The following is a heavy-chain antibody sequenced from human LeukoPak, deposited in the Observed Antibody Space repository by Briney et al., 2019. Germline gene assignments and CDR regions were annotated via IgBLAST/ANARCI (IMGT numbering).Heavy chain of an antibody. CDR1: GGSISSSSYY. CDR3: ARHWVEEQRLGSYLGLYYFDY. J-gene: IGHJ4*02. D-gene: IGHD6-25*01. Sequence: SETLSLPFTVSGGSISSSSYYWGWIRPPPGKGLEWIGSIYYSGSTYYNPSLKSRVTISVDTSKNQFSLKLSSVTAADTAVYYCARHWVEEQRLGSYLGLYYFDYWGQGTLVTVSS. CDR2: IYYSGST. V-gene: IGHV4-39*01.